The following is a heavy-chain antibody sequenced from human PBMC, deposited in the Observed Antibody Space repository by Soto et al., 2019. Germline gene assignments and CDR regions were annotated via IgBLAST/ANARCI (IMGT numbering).Heavy chain of an antibody. V-gene: IGHV4-34*01. J-gene: IGHJ6*02. D-gene: IGHD3-10*01. CDR3: ARGPRRHYYGSGSSYYYYHGMDV. CDR1: CGSFSGYY. Sequence: XATLLLTFDVYCGSFSGYYWSWIRQPPGKGLEVIGEINHSVSTNYNPSLKSRVTISVDTSKNQFSLKLSSVTAADTAVYYCARGPRRHYYGSGSSYYYYHGMDVWGQGTTVTVSS. CDR2: INHSVST.